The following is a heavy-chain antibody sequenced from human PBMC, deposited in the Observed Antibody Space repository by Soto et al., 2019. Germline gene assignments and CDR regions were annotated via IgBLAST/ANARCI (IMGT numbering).Heavy chain of an antibody. CDR2: IWFDGSNK. J-gene: IGHJ4*02. V-gene: IGHV3-30*02. Sequence: PGGSLRLSCAASGFTFSNYGMHWVRQAPGKGLEWVAVIWFDGSNKYYADSVKGRFTISRDNSKNTLYLQMNSLRAEDTAVYYCAKEPDYDFWSGYYFDYWGQGT. CDR1: GFTFSNYG. D-gene: IGHD3-3*01. CDR3: AKEPDYDFWSGYYFDY.